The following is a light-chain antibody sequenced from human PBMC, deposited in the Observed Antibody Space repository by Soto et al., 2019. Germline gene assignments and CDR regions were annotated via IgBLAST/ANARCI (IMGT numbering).Light chain of an antibody. CDR2: GAS. J-gene: IGKJ5*01. V-gene: IGKV3-20*01. Sequence: VLAQAHSTQSLSPWARATLSCKVSQSVSSSYLAWYQQKPGQPPRLLIYGASSRATGIPDRFSGSGSGTDFTLTISRLEPEDFAVFYCQHYDSLPITFGQGTRLEIK. CDR1: QSVSSSY. CDR3: QHYDSLPIT.